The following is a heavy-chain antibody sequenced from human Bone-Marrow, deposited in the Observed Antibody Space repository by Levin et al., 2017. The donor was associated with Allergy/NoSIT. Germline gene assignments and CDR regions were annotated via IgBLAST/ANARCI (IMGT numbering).Heavy chain of an antibody. CDR3: VREEAFGESWFDP. D-gene: IGHD3-10*01. CDR2: VYYDGAN. Sequence: SQTLSLTCTVSGDSIGSANYYWSWIRQSPTEGLEWIGNVYYDGANFYNPSLRGRLTISMDTSKNQLSLKLTSVTAADTAVYFCVREEAFGESWFDPWGQGVRVTVSS. V-gene: IGHV4-30-4*01. CDR1: GDSIGSANYY. J-gene: IGHJ5*02.